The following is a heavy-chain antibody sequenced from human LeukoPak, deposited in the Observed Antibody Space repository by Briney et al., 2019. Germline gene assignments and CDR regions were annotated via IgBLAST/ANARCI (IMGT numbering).Heavy chain of an antibody. CDR3: ARQASDYYYYYMDV. J-gene: IGHJ6*03. V-gene: IGHV4-39*01. Sequence: SETLSLTYTVSGTSISSSAYYWGWIRQVPGKGLEWIGSIYYSGTAYYNPSLESRVTISEDTSRSRFSLMLTSVTAADTAVYYCARQASDYYYYYMDVWGQGTTVIVAS. CDR1: GTSISSSAYY. CDR2: IYYSGTA.